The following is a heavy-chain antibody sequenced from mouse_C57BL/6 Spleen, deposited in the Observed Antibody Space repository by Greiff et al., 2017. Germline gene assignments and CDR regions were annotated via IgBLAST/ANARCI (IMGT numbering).Heavy chain of an antibody. Sequence: QVQLKQPGAELVKPGASVKLSCKASGYTFTSYWMQWVKQRPGQGLEWIGEIDPSDSYTNYNQKFKGKATLTVDTSSSTAYMQLSSLTSEDSEVYYCARSHYDYGGGDGFAYWGQGTLVTVAA. D-gene: IGHD2-4*01. J-gene: IGHJ3*01. CDR3: ARSHYDYGGGDGFAY. CDR2: IDPSDSYT. CDR1: GYTFTSYW. V-gene: IGHV1-50*01.